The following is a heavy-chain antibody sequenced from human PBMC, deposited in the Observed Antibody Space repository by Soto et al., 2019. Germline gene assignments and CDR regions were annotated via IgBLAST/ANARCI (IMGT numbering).Heavy chain of an antibody. CDR3: AKERNTGRDYFDY. Sequence: QVQLVESGGGVVQPGRSLRLSCAASGFTFSSYGMHWVRQAPGKGLEWVAVISYDGSNKYYADSVKGRFTISRDNSKNTLYLQMNSLRADDTAVYYCAKERNTGRDYFDYWGQGTLVTVSS. J-gene: IGHJ4*02. V-gene: IGHV3-30*18. CDR1: GFTFSSYG. D-gene: IGHD3-10*01. CDR2: ISYDGSNK.